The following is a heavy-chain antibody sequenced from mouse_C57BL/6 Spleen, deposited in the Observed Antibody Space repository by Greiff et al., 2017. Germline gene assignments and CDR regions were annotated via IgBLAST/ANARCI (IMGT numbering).Heavy chain of an antibody. CDR3: ARTDDGYYSYFDY. CDR1: GYTFTDYY. D-gene: IGHD2-3*01. Sequence: VQLQQSGPELVKPGASVKISCKASGYTFTDYYMNWVKQSHGKSLEWIGDINPNNGGTSYNQKFKGKATLTVDKSSSTAYMELRSLTSEDSAVYYCARTDDGYYSYFDYWGQGTTLTVSS. V-gene: IGHV1-26*01. J-gene: IGHJ2*01. CDR2: INPNNGGT.